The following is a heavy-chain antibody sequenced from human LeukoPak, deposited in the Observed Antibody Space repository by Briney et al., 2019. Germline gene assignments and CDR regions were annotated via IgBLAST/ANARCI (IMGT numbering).Heavy chain of an antibody. J-gene: IGHJ3*01. Sequence: PGGSLRLSCAASGFTFSSYWMNWVRQAPGKGLEWVSYISSSGSVIDYVDSVKGRFTISRDNAKNSVYLQMNSLRAEDTAFYYCAAYYYDYSPKAVWGQGTLVTVSS. D-gene: IGHD3-22*01. CDR2: ISSSGSVI. CDR3: AAYYYDYSPKAV. CDR1: GFTFSSYW. V-gene: IGHV3-48*04.